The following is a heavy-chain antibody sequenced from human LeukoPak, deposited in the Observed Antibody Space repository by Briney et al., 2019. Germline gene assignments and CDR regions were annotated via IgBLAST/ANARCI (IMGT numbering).Heavy chain of an antibody. CDR1: GFTFSSYA. V-gene: IGHV3-23*01. CDR3: ATPPPDREAAGMIHFDY. D-gene: IGHD6-13*01. CDR2: ISGSGGST. J-gene: IGHJ4*02. Sequence: PGGSLRLSCAASGFTFSSYAMSWVRQAPGKGLEWVSAISGSGGSTYYADSVKGRFTISRDNSKNTLYLQMNSLRAEDTAVYYCATPPPDREAAGMIHFDYWGQGTLVTVSS.